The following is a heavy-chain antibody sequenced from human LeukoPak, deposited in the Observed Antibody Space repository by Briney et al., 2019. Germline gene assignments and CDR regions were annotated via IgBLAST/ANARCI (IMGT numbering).Heavy chain of an antibody. Sequence: SETLSLTCAVYGGSFSGYYWSWIRQPPGKGLEWIGEINHSGSTNYNPSLKSRVTISVDTSKNQFSLKLSSVTAADTAVYYCARRVSYGPRGNLDYWGQGTLVTVSS. D-gene: IGHD5-18*01. CDR2: INHSGST. V-gene: IGHV4-34*01. CDR3: ARRVSYGPRGNLDY. CDR1: GGSFSGYY. J-gene: IGHJ4*02.